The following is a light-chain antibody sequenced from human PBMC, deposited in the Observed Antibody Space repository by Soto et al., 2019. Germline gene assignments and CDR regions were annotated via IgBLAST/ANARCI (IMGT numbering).Light chain of an antibody. V-gene: IGKV3-11*01. CDR3: QQCSNWPPA. Sequence: TQSPATLSVSPGERAALSCRASQSVSSTVAWYQQKPGKAPRLLIYDASNRATGIPARFSGSGSGTDFTLTISSLQPEDFAVYYCQQCSNWPPAFGEGTKVDIK. CDR1: QSVSST. J-gene: IGKJ1*01. CDR2: DAS.